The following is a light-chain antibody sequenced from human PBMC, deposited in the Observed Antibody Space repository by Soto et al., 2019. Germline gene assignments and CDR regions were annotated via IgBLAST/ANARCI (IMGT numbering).Light chain of an antibody. V-gene: IGKV3-15*01. J-gene: IGKJ4*01. Sequence: EIVMTQSPATLSVSPGERATLSCRASQSVSSNVAWYQQNPGQAPRLLIYGASTRVTGIPARFSGSGSGTEFTLSISSLQSEDFAVDYCQQYKNWPPLTFGGGTKVEIK. CDR1: QSVSSN. CDR2: GAS. CDR3: QQYKNWPPLT.